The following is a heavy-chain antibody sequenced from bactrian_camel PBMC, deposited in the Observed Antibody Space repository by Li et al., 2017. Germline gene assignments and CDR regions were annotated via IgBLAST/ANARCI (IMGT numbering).Heavy chain of an antibody. D-gene: IGHD2*01. CDR1: GHTFKYYC. CDR3: ATGGDCSGGYCYVPSY. J-gene: IGHJ4*01. Sequence: VQLVESGGGSVQAGGSLRLSCATSGHTFKYYCYGWFRQAPGKERERVAIYDSTDRQSYAEAVKGRFTISRDNAKNTVYLQMNSLKSEDTALYYCATGGDCSGGYCYVPSYWGQGTQVTVS. CDR2: YDSTDR. V-gene: IGHV3-2*01.